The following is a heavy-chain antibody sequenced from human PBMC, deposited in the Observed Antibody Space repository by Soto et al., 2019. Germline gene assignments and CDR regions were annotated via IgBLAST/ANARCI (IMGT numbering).Heavy chain of an antibody. CDR1: GYSFTSHW. CDR3: ARRGAGTNYYYGMDV. CDR2: IYPGDSDT. Sequence: GESLKISCKGSGYSFTSHWIGWVRQMPGKGLEWMGIIYPGDSDTRYSPSFQGQVTISADKSISTAYLQWSSLKASDTAMYYCARRGAGTNYYYGMDVWGQGTTVTVS. J-gene: IGHJ6*02. V-gene: IGHV5-51*01. D-gene: IGHD6-13*01.